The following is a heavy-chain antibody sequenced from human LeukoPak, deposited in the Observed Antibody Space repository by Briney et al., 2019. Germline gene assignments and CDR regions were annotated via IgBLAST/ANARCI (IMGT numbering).Heavy chain of an antibody. CDR1: GYTFTEYY. V-gene: IGHV1-2*02. Sequence: WASVKVSCKASGYTFTEYYIHWVRQAPGQGLEWMGWINPKSGDTTYAQKFQGRVTMTRDTSISTAYMELSRLRSEDTAVYYCGVVVAGKPSSTSYYMDVWGKGTTVTVSS. J-gene: IGHJ6*03. D-gene: IGHD6-19*01. CDR3: GVVVAGKPSSTSYYMDV. CDR2: INPKSGDT.